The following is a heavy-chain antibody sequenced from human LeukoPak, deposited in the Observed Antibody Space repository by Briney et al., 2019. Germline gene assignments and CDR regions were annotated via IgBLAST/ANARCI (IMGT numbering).Heavy chain of an antibody. D-gene: IGHD2-2*02. CDR1: GFTFSSYS. V-gene: IGHV3-48*02. J-gene: IGHJ6*02. CDR2: ISSSSSTI. CDR3: ARVVVVPAAILGSSYYYYGMDV. Sequence: PGGPLRLSCAASGFTFSSYSMNWVRQAPGKGLEWVSYISSSSSTIYYADSVKGRFTISRDNAKNSLYLQMNSLRDEDTAVYYCARVVVVPAAILGSSYYYYGMDVWGQGTTVTVSS.